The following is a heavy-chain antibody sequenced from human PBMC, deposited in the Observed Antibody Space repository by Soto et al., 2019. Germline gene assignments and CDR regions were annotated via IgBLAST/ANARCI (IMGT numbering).Heavy chain of an antibody. CDR1: GFSLSTSGMC. D-gene: IGHD3-22*01. Sequence: PTLVNPTQTLTLTCTFSGFSLSTSGMCVSWIRQPPGKALEWLARIDWDDDKYYSTSLKTRLTISKDTSKDQVVLTMTNMDPVDTATYYCARSTYYYDSSGYGFYYFDYWGQGTLVTVSS. V-gene: IGHV2-70*11. CDR2: IDWDDDK. CDR3: ARSTYYYDSSGYGFYYFDY. J-gene: IGHJ4*02.